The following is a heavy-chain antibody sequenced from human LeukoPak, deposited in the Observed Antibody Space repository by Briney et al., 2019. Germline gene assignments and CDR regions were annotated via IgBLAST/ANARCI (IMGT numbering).Heavy chain of an antibody. CDR2: MNPNSGNT. J-gene: IGHJ5*02. CDR1: GYTFTDSY. CDR3: ARGRGSGHKENWFDP. Sequence: VASVKVSCKASGYTFTDSYIHWVRQAPGQGLEWMGWMNPNSGNTGYTQKFQGRVTMTRNTSISTAYMELSSLRSEDTAVYYCARGRGSGHKENWFDPWGQGTLVTVSS. D-gene: IGHD6-19*01. V-gene: IGHV1-8*02.